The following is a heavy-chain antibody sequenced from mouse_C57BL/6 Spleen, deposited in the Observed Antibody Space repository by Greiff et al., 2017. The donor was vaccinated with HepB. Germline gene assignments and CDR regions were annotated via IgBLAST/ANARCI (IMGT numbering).Heavy chain of an antibody. CDR2: ISYDGSN. CDR1: GYSITSGYY. J-gene: IGHJ4*01. Sequence: EVKLVESGPGLVKPSQSLSLTCSVTGYSITSGYYWNWIRQFPGNKLEWMGYISYDGSNNYNPSLKNRISITRDTSKNQFFLKLNSVTTEDTATYYCARYYYGSSWDAMDYWGQGTSVTVSS. CDR3: ARYYYGSSWDAMDY. V-gene: IGHV3-6*01. D-gene: IGHD1-1*01.